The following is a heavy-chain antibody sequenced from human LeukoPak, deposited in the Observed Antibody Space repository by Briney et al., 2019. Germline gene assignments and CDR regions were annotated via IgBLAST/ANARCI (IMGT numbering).Heavy chain of an antibody. CDR2: IYHSGST. J-gene: IGHJ6*03. D-gene: IGHD2-8*01. CDR1: GGSFSGYY. Sequence: PSETLSLTCAVYGGSFSGYYWSWIRQPPGKGLEWIGGIYHSGSTYYNPSLKSRVTISVDTSKNQFSLKLSSVTAADTAVYYCARGQRYCTNGVCFFGLSLENYYYMDVWGKGTTVTVSS. V-gene: IGHV4-34*01. CDR3: ARGQRYCTNGVCFFGLSLENYYYMDV.